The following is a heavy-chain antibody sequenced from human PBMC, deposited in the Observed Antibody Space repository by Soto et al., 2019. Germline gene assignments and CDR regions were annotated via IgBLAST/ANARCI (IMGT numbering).Heavy chain of an antibody. D-gene: IGHD1-7*01. CDR3: ARTGDWNYVQDF. J-gene: IGHJ4*02. CDR1: GFTFTNYR. CDR2: INSDGTRI. Sequence: GGSLRLSXAASGFTFTNYRIHWVRQAPGKGLVWVARINSDGTRINYADSVKGRFTISRDNAKNTVFLQMNSLRDEDSAVYFCARTGDWNYVQDFWGQGTLVTVSS. V-gene: IGHV3-74*01.